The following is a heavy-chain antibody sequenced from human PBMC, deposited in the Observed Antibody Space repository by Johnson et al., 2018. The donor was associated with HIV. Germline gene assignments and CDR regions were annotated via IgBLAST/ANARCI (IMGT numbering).Heavy chain of an antibody. CDR3: ARERGYYGNPAFDI. V-gene: IGHV3-20*04. CDR2: INWNGGST. CDR1: GFAFEDYG. D-gene: IGHD4-11*01. Sequence: MMLVESGGGLVKPGGSLRLSCAASGFAFEDYGMSWVREAPGKGLEWVSGINWNGGSTGYVDSVKGRFSISRDNSKNTLYLQMNSLRTEDTAVYYCARERGYYGNPAFDIWGQGTMVTVSS. J-gene: IGHJ3*02.